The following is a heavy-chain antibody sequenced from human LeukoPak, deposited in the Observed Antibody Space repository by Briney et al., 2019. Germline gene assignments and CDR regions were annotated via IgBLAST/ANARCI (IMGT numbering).Heavy chain of an antibody. CDR2: INHNGKTI. Sequence: GGSLRLSCAASGFTFSSYVMSWVRQAPGKGLEWVSYINHNGKTIYYADSVKGRFTIPRDNAKNSLYMQMNNLRDEDTAVYYCARDNDWAFDYWGQGTLVTVSS. CDR3: ARDNDWAFDY. V-gene: IGHV3-48*02. D-gene: IGHD3-9*01. J-gene: IGHJ4*02. CDR1: GFTFSSYV.